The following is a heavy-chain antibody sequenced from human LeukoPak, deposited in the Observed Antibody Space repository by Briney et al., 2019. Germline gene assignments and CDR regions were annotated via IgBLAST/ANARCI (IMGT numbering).Heavy chain of an antibody. CDR1: GFTFSDYY. Sequence: PGGSLRLSCAASGFTFSDYYMSWIRQAPGKGLEWVSYISSSGSTIYYADSVKGRFTISRDNAKNSLYLQMNSLRAEDTAVYYCARNGYSSSWYQSVWFDPWGQGTLVTVSS. CDR2: ISSSGSTI. D-gene: IGHD6-13*01. CDR3: ARNGYSSSWYQSVWFDP. V-gene: IGHV3-11*01. J-gene: IGHJ5*02.